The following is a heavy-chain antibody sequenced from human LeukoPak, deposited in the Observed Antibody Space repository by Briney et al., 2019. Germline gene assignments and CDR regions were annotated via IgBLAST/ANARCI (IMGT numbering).Heavy chain of an antibody. CDR1: GGSISSYY. V-gene: IGHV4-59*01. CDR3: AREGGDWNAPGYYFDY. D-gene: IGHD1-1*01. CDR2: IYYSGST. Sequence: PSETLSLTCTVSGGSISSYYWSWIRQPPGKGLEWIGYIYYSGSTNYNPSLKSRVTISVDTSKNQFSLKLSSVTAADTAVYYCAREGGDWNAPGYYFDYWGQGTLVTVSS. J-gene: IGHJ4*02.